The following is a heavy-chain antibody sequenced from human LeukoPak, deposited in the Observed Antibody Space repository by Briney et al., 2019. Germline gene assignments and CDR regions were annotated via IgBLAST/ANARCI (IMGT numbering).Heavy chain of an antibody. CDR1: GFTFSGSA. D-gene: IGHD2-15*01. V-gene: IGHV3-73*01. CDR2: IRSKANSYVS. Sequence: PGGSLRLSCAASGFTFSGSAMHWVRQASGKGLGWVGRIRSKANSYVSAYSASVKGSFPISRDDSKNTADLQMNSLKTEDTAVYYCTRPLGYCSGGSCASYDYWGQGTLVTVSS. CDR3: TRPLGYCSGGSCASYDY. J-gene: IGHJ4*02.